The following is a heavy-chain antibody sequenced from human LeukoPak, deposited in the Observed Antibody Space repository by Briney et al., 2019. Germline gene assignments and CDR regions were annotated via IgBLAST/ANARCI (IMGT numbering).Heavy chain of an antibody. J-gene: IGHJ4*02. Sequence: GGSLRLSCAASGFTFSSYAMHWVRQAPGKGLEWVAVILYDGSNKYYADSVKGRFTISRDNSKNTLYLQMNSLRAEDTAVYYCARDGVMITFGGVIVIPGPIDYWGQGTLITVSS. CDR2: ILYDGSNK. V-gene: IGHV3-30-3*01. CDR1: GFTFSSYA. CDR3: ARDGVMITFGGVIVIPGPIDY. D-gene: IGHD3-16*02.